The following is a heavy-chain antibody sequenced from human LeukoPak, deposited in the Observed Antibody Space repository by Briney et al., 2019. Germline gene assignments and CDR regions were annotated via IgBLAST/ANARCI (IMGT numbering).Heavy chain of an antibody. CDR3: ARDGGEIYCSGSSCYTHSFDY. CDR1: GYTFSSYY. V-gene: IGHV1-46*01. CDR2: IDSSGGST. D-gene: IGHD2-15*01. Sequence: ASVKVSCKASGYTFSSYYRHWVRQDPGQGLEWMGIIDSSGGSTSYAQKFQGRVTMTRDTSTSTVYMELSSLRSEDTAMYYCARDGGEIYCSGSSCYTHSFDYWGRGTLVTVSS. J-gene: IGHJ4*02.